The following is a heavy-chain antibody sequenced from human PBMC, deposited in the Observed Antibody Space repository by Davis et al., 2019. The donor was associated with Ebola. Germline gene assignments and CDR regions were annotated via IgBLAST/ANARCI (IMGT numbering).Heavy chain of an antibody. CDR3: ARDHGYNRFDP. CDR1: GFTFSSYG. J-gene: IGHJ5*02. V-gene: IGHV3-30*03. CDR2: ISYDGSDE. Sequence: GESLKISCAASGFTFSSYGMHWVRQAPGKGLEWVALISYDGSDEYLADSVKGRFTISRDNGKNTLYLQMNSLRAEDTAVYYCARDHGYNRFDPWGQGTLVTVSS.